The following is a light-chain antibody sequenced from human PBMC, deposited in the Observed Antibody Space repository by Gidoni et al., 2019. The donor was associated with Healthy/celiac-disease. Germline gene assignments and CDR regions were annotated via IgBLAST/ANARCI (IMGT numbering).Light chain of an antibody. CDR2: QDS. J-gene: IGLJ3*02. V-gene: IGLV3-1*01. Sequence: SSELTQPPSVSVSPGQTASITCSGDKLGDKYACWYQQKPGQSPVLVIYQDSKRPSGIPERFSGSNSGNTATLTISGTQAMDEADYYCEAWDSSTLWVFGGGTKLTVL. CDR3: EAWDSSTLWV. CDR1: KLGDKY.